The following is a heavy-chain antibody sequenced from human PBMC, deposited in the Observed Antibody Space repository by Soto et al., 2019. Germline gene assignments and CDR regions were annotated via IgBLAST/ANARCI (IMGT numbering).Heavy chain of an antibody. D-gene: IGHD3-9*01. V-gene: IGHV3-23*01. CDR3: AKFLFDGLPGYYYYYYMDV. CDR2: ISGSGGST. J-gene: IGHJ6*03. Sequence: EVQLLESGGGLVQPGGSLRFSCAASGFTFSSYAMSWVRQAPGKGLEWVSAISGSGGSTYYADSVKGRFTISRDNSKNTLYLQMNSLRAEDTAVYYCAKFLFDGLPGYYYYYYMDVWGKGTTVTVSS. CDR1: GFTFSSYA.